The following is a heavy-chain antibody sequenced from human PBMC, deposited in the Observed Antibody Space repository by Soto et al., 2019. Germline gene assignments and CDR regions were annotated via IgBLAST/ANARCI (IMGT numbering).Heavy chain of an antibody. Sequence: GASVKVSCKASGYTFSNYAMHWVRQAPGQRLEWMGWINAGNGNTKYSQKFQGRVTFTRDTSASTAYMELNSLRSEDTAVYYCARASDWFDPWGQGTLVTVS. CDR1: GYTFSNYA. V-gene: IGHV1-3*01. CDR3: ARASDWFDP. CDR2: INAGNGNT. J-gene: IGHJ5*02.